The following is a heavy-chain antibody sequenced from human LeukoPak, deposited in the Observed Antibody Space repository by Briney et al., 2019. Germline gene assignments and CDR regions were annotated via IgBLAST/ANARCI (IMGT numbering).Heavy chain of an antibody. Sequence: SETLSLTCTVSGGSISSYYWSWIRQPPGKGLEWIGYIYDIGSTSYNPSLKGRVTISVDTSSNQFSLMLTSVTAADTAVYYCARGTKTGYTGYDWNYWGQGSLVSVSS. D-gene: IGHD5-12*01. J-gene: IGHJ4*02. CDR3: ARGTKTGYTGYDWNY. CDR2: IYDIGST. V-gene: IGHV4-59*01. CDR1: GGSISSYY.